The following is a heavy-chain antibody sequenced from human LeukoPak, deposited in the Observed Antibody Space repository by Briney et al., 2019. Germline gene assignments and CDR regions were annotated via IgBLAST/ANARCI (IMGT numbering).Heavy chain of an antibody. CDR1: GYVLTAYY. J-gene: IGHJ4*02. D-gene: IGHD3-10*01. V-gene: IGHV1-2*02. CDR2: INPNTGGT. CDR3: ARDEEMTSGSGAGYCFEH. Sequence: ASIKVSCKASGYVLTAYYIHWVRRAPGQGLEWVAWINPNTGGTNYAQNFQGRVSLTRDTSISTAYMELRGLRFGDTALYYCARDEEMTSGSGAGYCFEHWGQGTLVTVPS.